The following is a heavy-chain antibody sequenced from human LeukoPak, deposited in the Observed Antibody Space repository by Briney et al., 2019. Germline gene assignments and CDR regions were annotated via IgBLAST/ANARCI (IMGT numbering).Heavy chain of an antibody. CDR1: GGTFSSYA. J-gene: IGHJ3*02. CDR2: IIPTFGTA. Sequence: ASVKVSCKASGGTFSSYAISWVRQAPGQGLEWMGGIIPTFGTANYAQKFQGRVTITADKSTSTAYMELSSLRSEDTAVYYCASWQMTTVTTLAFDIWGQGTMVTVSS. V-gene: IGHV1-69*06. D-gene: IGHD4-17*01. CDR3: ASWQMTTVTTLAFDI.